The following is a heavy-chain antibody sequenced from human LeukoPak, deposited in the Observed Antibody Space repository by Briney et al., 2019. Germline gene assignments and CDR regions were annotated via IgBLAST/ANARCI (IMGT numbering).Heavy chain of an antibody. D-gene: IGHD4-17*01. J-gene: IGHJ4*02. CDR2: INPSGGST. Sequence: ASVKVSCKASGYTFTSYYMHWVRQAPGQGLEWMGIINPSGGSTSYAQKFQGRVTMTRNTSISTAYMELSSLRSEDTAVYYCARGLPDYGDYNDYWGQGTLVTVSS. CDR1: GYTFTSYY. CDR3: ARGLPDYGDYNDY. V-gene: IGHV1-46*01.